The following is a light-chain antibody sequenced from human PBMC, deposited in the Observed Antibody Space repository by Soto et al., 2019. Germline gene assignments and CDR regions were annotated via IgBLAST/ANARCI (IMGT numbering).Light chain of an antibody. CDR2: AAS. V-gene: IGKV3-20*01. J-gene: IGKJ4*01. Sequence: EVVLTQSPGTLSLSPGERVTLSCRARQSVYSSYLAWYQQRPGQAPSLRIYAASSRATGIPDRFTGSGSGTDFPLTITRLEPEDFAVDYCQQYGSSLLSFGGGTQVEIK. CDR1: QSVYSSY. CDR3: QQYGSSLLS.